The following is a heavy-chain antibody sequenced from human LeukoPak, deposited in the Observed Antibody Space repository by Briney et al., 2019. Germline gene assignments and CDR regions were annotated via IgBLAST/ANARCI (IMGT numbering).Heavy chain of an antibody. V-gene: IGHV3-11*06. CDR3: ARGRGYCSSTSCYERAFDI. J-gene: IGHJ3*02. Sequence: GGSLRLSCAASGFTFSDYYMSWIRRAPGKGLEWVSYISSSSSYTNYADSVKGRFTISRDNAKNSLYLQMNSLRAEDTAVYYCARGRGYCSSTSCYERAFDIWGQGTMVTVSS. CDR2: ISSSSSYT. D-gene: IGHD2-2*01. CDR1: GFTFSDYY.